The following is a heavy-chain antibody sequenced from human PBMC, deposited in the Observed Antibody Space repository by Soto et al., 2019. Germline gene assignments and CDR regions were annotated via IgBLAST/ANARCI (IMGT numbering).Heavy chain of an antibody. D-gene: IGHD6-13*01. CDR3: ARDLAAGDY. CDR1: GYTFINYY. CDR2: FNPTSGST. Sequence: QVQLVQSGAEVKKPGASVKLSCKASGYTFINYYIHWVRQAPGQGLEWMGIFNPTSGSTNYAQKFQRRVTLTMDTSTRTVYMALSSLRFDDTAVYYCARDLAAGDYWGQGTLVTVSS. J-gene: IGHJ4*02. V-gene: IGHV1-46*01.